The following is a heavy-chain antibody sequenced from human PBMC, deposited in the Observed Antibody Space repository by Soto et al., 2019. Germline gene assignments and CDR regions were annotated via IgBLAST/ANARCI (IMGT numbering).Heavy chain of an antibody. Sequence: SETLSLTCTVSGGSISSGDYYWSWIRQPPGKGLEWIGYIYYSGSTYYNPSLKSRVTISVDTSKNQFSLKLSSVTAADTAVYYCARGPKTVYGSGSKTFDYWGQGTLVTVSS. V-gene: IGHV4-30-4*01. D-gene: IGHD3-10*01. CDR3: ARGPKTVYGSGSKTFDY. J-gene: IGHJ4*02. CDR2: IYYSGST. CDR1: GGSISSGDYY.